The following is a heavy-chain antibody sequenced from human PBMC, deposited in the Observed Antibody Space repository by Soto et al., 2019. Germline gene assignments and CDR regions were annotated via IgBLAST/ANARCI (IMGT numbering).Heavy chain of an antibody. V-gene: IGHV1-18*01. D-gene: IGHD2-15*01. Sequence: QVQLVQSGAEVKKPGASVKVSCKASGYTFTSYGISWVRQAPGQGLEWMGWISAYNGNTNYAQKLQGRVTMTTDTSTSTAYMEMRSLRSDDPAVYYCARVRRGYCSGGSCPRYYYYYGMDVWGQGTTVTVSS. CDR2: ISAYNGNT. CDR3: ARVRRGYCSGGSCPRYYYYYGMDV. CDR1: GYTFTSYG. J-gene: IGHJ6*02.